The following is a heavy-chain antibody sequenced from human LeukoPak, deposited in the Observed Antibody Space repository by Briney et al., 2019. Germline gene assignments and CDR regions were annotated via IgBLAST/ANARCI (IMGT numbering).Heavy chain of an antibody. CDR1: GFTFSGYA. J-gene: IGHJ4*02. D-gene: IGHD5-12*01. CDR2: ISGSGYST. V-gene: IGHV3-23*01. Sequence: GGSLRLSCPASGFTFSGYAMSWVRQAPGKGLEWVSAISGSGYSTYYADSVKGRFTISRDNSKNTLYLQMNSLRAEDTAVYYCAKEAGYSGYDYPDYWGQGTLVTVSS. CDR3: AKEAGYSGYDYPDY.